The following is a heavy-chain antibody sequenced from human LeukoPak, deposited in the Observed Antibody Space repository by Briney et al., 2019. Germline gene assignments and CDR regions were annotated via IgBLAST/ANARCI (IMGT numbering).Heavy chain of an antibody. CDR2: IRYDGSNK. CDR3: AKELLDHGVADYYFDY. D-gene: IGHD6-19*01. J-gene: IGHJ4*02. Sequence: GGSLRLSCAASGFTFSSYGMHWVRQAPGKGLEWVAFIRYDGSNKYYADSVKGRFTISRDNSKNTLYLQMNSLRVEDTAVYYCAKELLDHGVADYYFDYWGQGTLVTVSS. V-gene: IGHV3-30*02. CDR1: GFTFSSYG.